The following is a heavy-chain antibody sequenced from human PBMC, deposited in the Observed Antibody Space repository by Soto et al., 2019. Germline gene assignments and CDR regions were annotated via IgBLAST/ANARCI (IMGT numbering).Heavy chain of an antibody. Sequence: SETLSLTCTVSGGSISSYYWSWIRQPAGKGLEWIGRIYTSGSTNYNPSLKSRVTMSVDTSKNQFSLKLSSVTAADTAVYYCVRDGQMYSSSWYFFDYWGQGTLVTVSS. CDR1: GGSISSYY. D-gene: IGHD6-13*01. CDR2: IYTSGST. J-gene: IGHJ4*02. V-gene: IGHV4-4*07. CDR3: VRDGQMYSSSWYFFDY.